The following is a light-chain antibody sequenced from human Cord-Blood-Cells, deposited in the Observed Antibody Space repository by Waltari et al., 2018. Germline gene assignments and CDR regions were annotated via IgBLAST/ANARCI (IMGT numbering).Light chain of an antibody. CDR2: KDS. Sequence: SYELTQPPSVSVSPGQTARXXCPXXXLPKQAAXXDQQKPGQAPVLVIYKDSERPSGIPERFSGSSSGTTVTLTISGVQAEDEADYYCQSADXSGTYRVFGGGTKLTVX. V-gene: IGLV3-25*03. CDR3: QSADXSGTYRV. CDR1: XLPKQA. J-gene: IGLJ3*02.